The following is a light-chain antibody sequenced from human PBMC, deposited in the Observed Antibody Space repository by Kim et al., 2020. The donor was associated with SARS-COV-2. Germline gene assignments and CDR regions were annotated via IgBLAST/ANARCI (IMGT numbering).Light chain of an antibody. CDR1: SLRSDY. V-gene: IGLV3-19*01. CDR2: GKN. J-gene: IGLJ2*01. Sequence: LGQTVGITCQGDSLRSDYASWYQQKRGQAPVLVIYGKNNRPSGIPDRFSGSSSGNTASLTITGAQAEDEADYYCNSRDSSGNHEVFGGGTQLTVL. CDR3: NSRDSSGNHEV.